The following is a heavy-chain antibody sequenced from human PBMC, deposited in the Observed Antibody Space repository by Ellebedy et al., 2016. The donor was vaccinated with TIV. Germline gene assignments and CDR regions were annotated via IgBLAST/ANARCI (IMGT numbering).Heavy chain of an antibody. CDR2: LFHNGGT. CDR1: GGSISSND. D-gene: IGHD5-18*01. Sequence: MPSETLSLTCTVSGGSISSNDWGWIRQPPGKGLEWIGYLFHNGGTNYNPSLKSRVTISVDTSKNQFSLKLSSVTAADTAVFYCASGFSYGLLDYWGQGTLVAVSS. J-gene: IGHJ4*02. V-gene: IGHV4-59*01. CDR3: ASGFSYGLLDY.